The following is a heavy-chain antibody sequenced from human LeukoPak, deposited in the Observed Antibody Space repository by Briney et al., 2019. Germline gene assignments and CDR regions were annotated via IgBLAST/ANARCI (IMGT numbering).Heavy chain of an antibody. J-gene: IGHJ4*02. Sequence: GGSLRLSCAASGFTFSSYKMNWVRQAPGKGLEWVSYISGSSSITSYADSVKGRFTISRDNAKSSLYLQMNSLRDEDTGVYYCARGPKTSVTACLDYWGQGALVTVSS. V-gene: IGHV3-48*02. D-gene: IGHD4-17*01. CDR1: GFTFSSYK. CDR2: ISGSSSIT. CDR3: ARGPKTSVTACLDY.